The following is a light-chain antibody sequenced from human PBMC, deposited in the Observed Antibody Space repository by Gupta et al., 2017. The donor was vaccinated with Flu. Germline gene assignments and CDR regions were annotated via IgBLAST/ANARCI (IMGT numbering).Light chain of an antibody. CDR2: AAS. CDR1: QHIGSW. V-gene: IGKV1-12*01. J-gene: IGKJ4*01. CDR3: QQAKSFALS. Sequence: PSTGSAAVGDRVSIACRASQHIGSWLAWYQKKPGQAPKVLIYAASSLQSGVPSRFSRSGYGTDFTLTMSSLQAEDFATYFCQQAKSFALSFGGGTKVEIK.